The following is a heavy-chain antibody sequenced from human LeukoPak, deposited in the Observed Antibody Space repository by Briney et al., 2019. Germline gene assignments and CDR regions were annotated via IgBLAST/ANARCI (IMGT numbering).Heavy chain of an antibody. D-gene: IGHD1-26*01. J-gene: IGHJ3*02. CDR1: EYTLTELS. Sequence: GAAVTVSCKVSEYTLTELSMHWVRQAPGKGLEWLGGFEPEDGEIIYVQKFQGRVTMSDDTSTDTAYMELGSLRSDDTAVYYCAADRGDYSGSYGTAFDIWGQGTMVTVSS. CDR2: FEPEDGEI. CDR3: AADRGDYSGSYGTAFDI. V-gene: IGHV1-24*01.